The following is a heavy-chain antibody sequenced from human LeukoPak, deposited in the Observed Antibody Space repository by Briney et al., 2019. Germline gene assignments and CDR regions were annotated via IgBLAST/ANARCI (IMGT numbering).Heavy chain of an antibody. CDR3: ARDKSFWGIDY. Sequence: ASVKVSCKASGYTFTSYAMHWARQAPGQRLEWMGWINAGNGNTKYSQKFQGRVTITRDTSASTAYMELSSLRSEDTAVYYCARDKSFWGIDYWGQGTLVTVSS. CDR1: GYTFTSYA. J-gene: IGHJ4*02. V-gene: IGHV1-3*01. D-gene: IGHD7-27*01. CDR2: INAGNGNT.